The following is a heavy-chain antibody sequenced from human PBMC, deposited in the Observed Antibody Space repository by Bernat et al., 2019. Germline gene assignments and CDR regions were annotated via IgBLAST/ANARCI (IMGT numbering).Heavy chain of an antibody. CDR3: ARVSLYGAPASGMDV. CDR2: IWYDGSNE. D-gene: IGHD4-17*01. V-gene: IGHV3-33*01. J-gene: IGHJ6*02. CDR1: KFTFSSYG. Sequence: QVQVVESGGGVVQPGRSLRLSCEASKFTFSSYGMHWVRQAPGKGLEWVAVIWYDGSNENYADSVKGRFTISRDNSKNTLYLQMNSLSAEDTAVYYRARVSLYGAPASGMDVWGQGTTVTVSS.